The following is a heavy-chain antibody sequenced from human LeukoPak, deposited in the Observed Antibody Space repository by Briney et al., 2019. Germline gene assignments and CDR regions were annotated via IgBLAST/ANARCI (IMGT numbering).Heavy chain of an antibody. J-gene: IGHJ1*01. CDR2: ISAYNGNT. Sequence: ASVKVSCKASGYTFTSYGISWVRQAPGQGLEWMGWISAYNGNTNYAQKLQGRVTMTTDTSTSTAYMELRSLRSDDTAVYYCARGDYHFWSGSHPKYFQHWGQGTLVTVSS. V-gene: IGHV1-18*01. CDR3: ARGDYHFWSGSHPKYFQH. D-gene: IGHD3-3*01. CDR1: GYTFTSYG.